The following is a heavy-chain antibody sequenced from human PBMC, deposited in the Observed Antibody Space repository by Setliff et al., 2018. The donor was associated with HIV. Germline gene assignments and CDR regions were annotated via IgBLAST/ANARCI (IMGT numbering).Heavy chain of an antibody. CDR2: INTSGST. V-gene: IGHV4-61*09. Sequence: PSETLSLTCTVSGGSINSGSYYWSWIRQPAGKGLEWIGHINTSGSTNYNPSLKSRVTISVDTSKTQFSLRLNSLTATDTALYYCARASVGATGLYAFDIWGQGTVVTVSS. CDR1: GGSINSGSYY. CDR3: ARASVGATGLYAFDI. J-gene: IGHJ3*02. D-gene: IGHD1-26*01.